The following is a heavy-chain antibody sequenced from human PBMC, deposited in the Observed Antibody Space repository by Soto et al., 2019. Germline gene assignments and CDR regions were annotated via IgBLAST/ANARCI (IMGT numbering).Heavy chain of an antibody. V-gene: IGHV3-23*01. Sequence: EVQLLESGGGLVQPGGSLRLSCAASGFTFSSYAMSWVRQAPGKGLEWVSAISGSGGSTYYADSVKGRFTISRDNSKNTLYLQRNSLRAEDTAVYYCAKVHYDYIWGRYAPERPSFDYWGQGTLVTVSS. CDR1: GFTFSSYA. CDR3: AKVHYDYIWGRYAPERPSFDY. D-gene: IGHD3-16*01. CDR2: ISGSGGST. J-gene: IGHJ4*02.